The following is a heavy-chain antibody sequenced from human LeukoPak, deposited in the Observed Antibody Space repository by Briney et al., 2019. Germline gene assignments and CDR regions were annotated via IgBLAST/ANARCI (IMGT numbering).Heavy chain of an antibody. CDR1: GYTFTSYD. J-gene: IGHJ4*01. D-gene: IGHD1-1*01. CDR2: HKPNSGAT. Sequence: ASGKVSCKAAGYTFTSYDFNWLRQATGQGPEWMGWHKPNSGATAYAQKTQGRVNMPRTATIQTAYMNLRRLSSEPTAVYYCARAPRSWSFDYWGHKTLVTVSS. CDR3: ARAPRSWSFDY. V-gene: IGHV1-8*01.